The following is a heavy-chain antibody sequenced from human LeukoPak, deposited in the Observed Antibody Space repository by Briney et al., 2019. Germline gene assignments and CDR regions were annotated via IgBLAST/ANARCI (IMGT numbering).Heavy chain of an antibody. CDR3: GRDPAWGAIDC. CDR2: MNPDGSGT. V-gene: IGHV3-7*03. CDR1: GFSFSDSW. D-gene: IGHD7-27*01. Sequence: GGSLRLSCAASGFSFSDSWMSWVRQAPGKGLEWVANMNPDGSGTYYVDSVRGRFTVSRDNAKNTVYLQMNSLRAEDTAVYYCGRDPAWGAIDCWGQRTLVTVSS. J-gene: IGHJ4*02.